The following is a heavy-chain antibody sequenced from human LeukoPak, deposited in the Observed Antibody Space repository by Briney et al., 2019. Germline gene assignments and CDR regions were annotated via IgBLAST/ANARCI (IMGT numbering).Heavy chain of an antibody. D-gene: IGHD6-19*01. CDR3: ARTYSGWSPFDY. J-gene: IGHJ4*02. V-gene: IGHV1-2*06. CDR2: INPNDGGT. Sequence: ASVKVSCKASGYTLTAYFIYWVRQAPGQRVEWMGRINPNDGGTDYAQKLQGRVTMTWDTSISTAYMELTSLRSDDTAVYHCARTYSGWSPFDYWGQGTLVTVSS. CDR1: GYTLTAYF.